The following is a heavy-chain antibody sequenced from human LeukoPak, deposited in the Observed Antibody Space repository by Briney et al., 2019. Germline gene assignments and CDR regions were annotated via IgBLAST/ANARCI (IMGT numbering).Heavy chain of an antibody. CDR1: GGSISSSSYY. V-gene: IGHV4-39*01. CDR3: ARLSRGLTYYYDSSGFFFDY. CDR2: IYYSGST. Sequence: SETLSLTCTVSGGSISSSSYYWGWIRQPPGKGLEWIGSIYYSGSTYYNPSLKSRVTISVDTSKNQFSLKLSSVTAADTAVYYCARLSRGLTYYYDSSGFFFDYWGQGTLVTVSS. D-gene: IGHD3-22*01. J-gene: IGHJ4*02.